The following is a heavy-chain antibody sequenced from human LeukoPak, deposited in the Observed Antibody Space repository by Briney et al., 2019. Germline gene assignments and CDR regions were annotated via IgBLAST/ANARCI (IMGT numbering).Heavy chain of an antibody. Sequence: PSETLSLTCAVYGGSFSGYSWNWIRQPPGKGLEWIGEINHSGSSNYSPSLKSRVTISLDTSKNQFSLKLTSITAADTAVYYCARDPMRSWFDPWGQGTLVTVSS. J-gene: IGHJ5*02. V-gene: IGHV4-34*01. CDR2: INHSGSS. CDR1: GGSFSGYS. CDR3: ARDPMRSWFDP.